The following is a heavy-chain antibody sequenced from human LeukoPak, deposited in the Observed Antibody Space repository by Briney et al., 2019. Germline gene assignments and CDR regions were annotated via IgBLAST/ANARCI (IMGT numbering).Heavy chain of an antibody. D-gene: IGHD3-3*01. Sequence: SETLSLTCAVYGGSFSGYYWSWIRQPPGKGLEWIGEINHSGSTNYNPSLKSRVTISVDTSKSQFSLKLSSVTAADTAVYYCARDPTYYDFWSGPTFDYWGQGTLVTVSS. J-gene: IGHJ4*02. CDR2: INHSGST. CDR3: ARDPTYYDFWSGPTFDY. CDR1: GGSFSGYY. V-gene: IGHV4-34*01.